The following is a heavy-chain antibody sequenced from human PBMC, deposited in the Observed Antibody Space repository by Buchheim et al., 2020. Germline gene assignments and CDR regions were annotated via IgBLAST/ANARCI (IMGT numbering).Heavy chain of an antibody. CDR1: GFTFSSYG. CDR2: IWYDGSNK. J-gene: IGHJ4*02. D-gene: IGHD4-17*01. CDR3: AKNSVHGDWPEY. V-gene: IGHV3-33*06. Sequence: QVQLVESGGGVVQPGRSLRLSCAASGFTFSSYGMHWVRQAPGKGLEWVAVIWYDGSNKYYADSVKGRFTMSRDNSKNTLYLQMNSLRAEDTAVYYCAKNSVHGDWPEYWGQGTL.